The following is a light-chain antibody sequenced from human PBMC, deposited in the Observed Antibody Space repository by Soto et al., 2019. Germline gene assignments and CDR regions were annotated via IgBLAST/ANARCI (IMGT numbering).Light chain of an antibody. V-gene: IGLV2-11*01. CDR1: RSDVGGYNF. J-gene: IGLJ1*01. CDR3: CSYAGSYTWV. CDR2: DVS. Sequence: QSALTQPRSVSGSPGQSVTVSCTGTRSDVGGYNFVSWYQQHPGKAPTLMIYDVSKRPSGVPDRFSGSKSGNTASLTISGLQAEDEADYYCCSYAGSYTWVFGTGTKLTVL.